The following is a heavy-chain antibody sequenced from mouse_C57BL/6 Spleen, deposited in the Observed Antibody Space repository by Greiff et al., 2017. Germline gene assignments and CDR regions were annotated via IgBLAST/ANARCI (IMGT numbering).Heavy chain of an antibody. CDR1: GYTFTSYW. D-gene: IGHD2-1*01. CDR3: ARGGNYEAMDY. Sequence: QVQLQQPGAELVRPGPSVKLSCKASGYTFTSYWMDWVKQRPGRGLEWIGNIYPSDSETHYNQKFKDKATLTVDKSSSTAYMQLSSLTSEDSAVYYCARGGNYEAMDYWGQGTSVTVSS. V-gene: IGHV1-61*01. J-gene: IGHJ4*01. CDR2: IYPSDSET.